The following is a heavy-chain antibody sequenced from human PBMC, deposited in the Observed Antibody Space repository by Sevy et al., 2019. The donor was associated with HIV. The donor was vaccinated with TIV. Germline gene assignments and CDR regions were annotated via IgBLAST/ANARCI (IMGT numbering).Heavy chain of an antibody. Sequence: SETLSLTCAVYGGSFSGYYWSRIRQPPGKALEWIGEINHSGRTNYNPSLKSRVTISVDTSKNQFSLKLSSVTAADTAVYYCAREGVNWNYVSYSGQGTLVTVSS. V-gene: IGHV4-34*01. D-gene: IGHD1-7*01. CDR2: INHSGRT. J-gene: IGHJ4*02. CDR1: GGSFSGYY. CDR3: AREGVNWNYVSY.